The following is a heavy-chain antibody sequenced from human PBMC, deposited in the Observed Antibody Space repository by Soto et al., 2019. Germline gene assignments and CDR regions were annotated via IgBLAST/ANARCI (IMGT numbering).Heavy chain of an antibody. J-gene: IGHJ6*02. Sequence: GGSLRLSFAASGITFNSYSMNWVRQAPGKGLEWVSSISSVSTYIYYAYSVKGRFTISRDNAKNSLYLQMNSLRAEDTAVYYCARARYYDILTGYYTKVAMDXWGQGTTVTVS. V-gene: IGHV3-21*01. D-gene: IGHD3-9*01. CDR3: ARARYYDILTGYYTKVAMDX. CDR1: GITFNSYS. CDR2: ISSVSTYI.